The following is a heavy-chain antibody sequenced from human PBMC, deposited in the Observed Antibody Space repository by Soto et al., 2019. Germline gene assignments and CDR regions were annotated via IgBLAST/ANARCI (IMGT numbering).Heavy chain of an antibody. D-gene: IGHD6-19*01. Sequence: WVRQDPGKGLEWVATIKQDGNEKYYVDSVKGRFTISRDNAKNSLYLQLNALRAEDTAVYYCAIGHWLGKWGQGTLVTVSS. V-gene: IGHV3-7*01. CDR3: AIGHWLGK. CDR2: IKQDGNEK. J-gene: IGHJ4*02.